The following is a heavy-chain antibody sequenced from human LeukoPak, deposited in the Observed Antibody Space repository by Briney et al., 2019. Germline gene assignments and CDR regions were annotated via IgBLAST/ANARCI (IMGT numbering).Heavy chain of an antibody. CDR3: ARGKAAGQVDLFDP. CDR1: GFTFSNYA. D-gene: IGHD6-13*01. V-gene: IGHV3-23*01. J-gene: IGHJ5*02. Sequence: GGSLRLSCAASGFTFSNYAMTWVRPGPGKGLEWVSTVVGSGDGTFYADSVKGRFTMSRDNSKNTLYLQMSSLRAEDTAVYYCARGKAAGQVDLFDPWGQGTLVTVSS. CDR2: VVGSGDGT.